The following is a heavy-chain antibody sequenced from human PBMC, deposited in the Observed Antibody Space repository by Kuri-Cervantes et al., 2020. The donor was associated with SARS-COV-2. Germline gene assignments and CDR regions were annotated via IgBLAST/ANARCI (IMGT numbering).Heavy chain of an antibody. CDR2: INPNSGGT. V-gene: IGHV1-2*02. J-gene: IGHJ4*02. D-gene: IGHD3-3*01. Sequence: ASVKVSCKVSGYTLTELSMHWVRQAPGQGLEWMGWINPNSGGTNYAQKFQGRVTMTRDTSISTAYMELSRLRSDDTAVYYCARDLTIFGVVISYFDYWGQGTLVTVSS. CDR3: ARDLTIFGVVISYFDY. CDR1: GYTLTELS.